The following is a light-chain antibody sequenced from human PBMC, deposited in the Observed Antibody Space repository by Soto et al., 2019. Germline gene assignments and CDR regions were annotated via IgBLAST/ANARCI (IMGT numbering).Light chain of an antibody. J-gene: IGLJ2*01. V-gene: IGLV2-14*01. CDR3: SSYTSSSTPAVV. CDR2: DVS. CDR1: SSDVGGYNY. Sequence: VLTQPASVSGSPGQSITISCTGTSSDVGGYNYVSWYQQHPGKAPKLMIYDVSNRPSGVSNRFSGSKSGNTASLTISGLQAEDEADYYCSSYTSSSTPAVVFGGGTKVTVL.